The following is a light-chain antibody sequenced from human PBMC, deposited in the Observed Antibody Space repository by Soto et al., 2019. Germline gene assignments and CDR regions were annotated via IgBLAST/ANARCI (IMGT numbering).Light chain of an antibody. CDR3: QQRAKWPPFT. CDR1: QRVSNY. V-gene: IGKV3-11*01. J-gene: IGKJ3*01. Sequence: EIVLTQSPATLSLSPGERATLSCRASQRVSNYLAWYQQKPGQAPRLLIYDASNRASGIPARFSGSGSGTDFTLTISSLEPEDFAVYFCQQRAKWPPFTSGPGTKVGI. CDR2: DAS.